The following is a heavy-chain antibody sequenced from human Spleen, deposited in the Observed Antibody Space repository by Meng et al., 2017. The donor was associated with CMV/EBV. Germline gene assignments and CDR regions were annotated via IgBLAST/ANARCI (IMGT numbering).Heavy chain of an antibody. CDR1: GGSFSGYY. Sequence: LTCAVYGGSFSGYYWSWVRQPPGKGLEWIGEINRSGSTNYNPSLKSRVTISVDTSKNQFSLELSSVTAADTAVYYCARQMTMVQRDWGQGTLVTVSS. D-gene: IGHD4/OR15-4a*01. V-gene: IGHV4-34*01. CDR2: INRSGST. J-gene: IGHJ4*02. CDR3: ARQMTMVQRD.